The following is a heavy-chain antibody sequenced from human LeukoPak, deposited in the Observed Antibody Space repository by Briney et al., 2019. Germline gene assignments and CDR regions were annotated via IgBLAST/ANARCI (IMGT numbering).Heavy chain of an antibody. CDR1: GFTFSSYG. D-gene: IGHD3-3*01. CDR3: AKAGVMSGREFDY. V-gene: IGHV3-30*18. Sequence: PGGSLRLSCAASGFTFSSYGMHWVRQAPGKGLEWVAVISYDGSNKYYADSVKGRFTISRDNSKNTLYLQMNSLRAEDTAVYYCAKAGVMSGREFDYWGQGTLVTVSS. J-gene: IGHJ4*02. CDR2: ISYDGSNK.